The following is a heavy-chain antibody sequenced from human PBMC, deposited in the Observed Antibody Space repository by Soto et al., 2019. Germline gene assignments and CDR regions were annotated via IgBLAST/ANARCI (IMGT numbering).Heavy chain of an antibody. J-gene: IGHJ5*02. CDR2: IFPGDSDT. D-gene: IGHD1-26*01. CDR1: RYFFTAYW. Sequence: PGQSLTISCKTSRYFFTAYWVGWVRQRPGKGLEWMGFIFPGDSDTKYSPPFPGQITSAADNTITTAYLRWGSLKASDTAMYYCAKIVGRTRRCESWGQGSRVTVSS. V-gene: IGHV5-51*01. CDR3: AKIVGRTRRCES.